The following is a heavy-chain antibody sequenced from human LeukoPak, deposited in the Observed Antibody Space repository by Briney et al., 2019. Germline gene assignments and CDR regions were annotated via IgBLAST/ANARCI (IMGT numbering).Heavy chain of an antibody. V-gene: IGHV3-74*01. D-gene: IGHD6-6*01. CDR1: GFTLSSYW. Sequence: GGSLRLSCAVSGFTLSSYWMHWVRQAPGKGLVWVSRISSDGRSTNYADSVKGRFTISRDNSKNTLYLQMNSLRAEDTAVYYCAKDSTSKWYLTVFDYWGQGTLVTVSS. CDR2: ISSDGRST. CDR3: AKDSTSKWYLTVFDY. J-gene: IGHJ4*02.